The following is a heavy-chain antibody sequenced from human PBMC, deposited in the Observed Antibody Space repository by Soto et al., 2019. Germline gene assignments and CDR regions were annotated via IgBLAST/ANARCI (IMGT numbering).Heavy chain of an antibody. Sequence: EVQLVESGGDLVQPGGFLRLSCATSGFTFSRYWMHWVRQVPGKGLVWVSRINSDGSSISYSDSVKGRFTISRDNAKNTLYLQMNSLRVEDTAVYYCARLLVDTITRLDYWGQGTLVTVSS. D-gene: IGHD2-8*02. CDR3: ARLLVDTITRLDY. V-gene: IGHV3-74*01. CDR2: INSDGSSI. J-gene: IGHJ4*02. CDR1: GFTFSRYW.